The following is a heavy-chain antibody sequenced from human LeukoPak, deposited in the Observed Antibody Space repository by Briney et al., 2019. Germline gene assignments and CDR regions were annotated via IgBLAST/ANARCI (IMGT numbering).Heavy chain of an antibody. V-gene: IGHV3-23*01. Sequence: GGSLRLSCAASGFTFSTYAMSWVRQAPGKGLEWVSAISGSGGSTYYADSVKGRFTISRDNSKSTLYLQMNSLRAEDTAVYYCARVSIAALDYWGQGTLVTVSS. D-gene: IGHD6-6*01. CDR3: ARVSIAALDY. J-gene: IGHJ4*02. CDR1: GFTFSTYA. CDR2: ISGSGGST.